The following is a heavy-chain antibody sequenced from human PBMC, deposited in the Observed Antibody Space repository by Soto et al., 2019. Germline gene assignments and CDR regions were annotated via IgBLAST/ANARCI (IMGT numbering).Heavy chain of an antibody. CDR1: GYTFNSYD. Sequence: QVQLVQSGAEMKKPGASVKVSCKGSGYTFNSYDLSWARQAPGQGLEWMGLIGASTGDTKYEQKFQDRVTMTTDTSTNTAYMALRGLRSGDTAVYFCARDDRFYGMDVWGRGTTVIVSS. CDR2: IGASTGDT. CDR3: ARDDRFYGMDV. J-gene: IGHJ6*02. D-gene: IGHD3-22*01. V-gene: IGHV1-18*01.